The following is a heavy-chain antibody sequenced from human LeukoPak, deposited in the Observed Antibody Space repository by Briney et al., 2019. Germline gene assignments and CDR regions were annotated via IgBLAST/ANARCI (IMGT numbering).Heavy chain of an antibody. CDR1: GYTFTIYG. CDR3: ARDYCSSSSCYYYYMDV. V-gene: IGHV1-18*01. D-gene: IGHD2-2*01. Sequence: ASVTVSFTASGYTFTIYGISWVRQAPGQGLEWMGWISAYNGNTNYAQKLQGRVTMTTDTSTSTAYMELRSLRSDDTAVYYCARDYCSSSSCYYYYMDVWGKGTTVTVSS. J-gene: IGHJ6*03. CDR2: ISAYNGNT.